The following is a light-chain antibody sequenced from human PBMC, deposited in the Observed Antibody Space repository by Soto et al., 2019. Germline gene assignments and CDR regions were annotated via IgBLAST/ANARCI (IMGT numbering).Light chain of an antibody. CDR1: SSNIGGNS. CDR2: DDN. CDR3: GSWDSSLSAYV. J-gene: IGLJ1*01. Sequence: QSVLTQPPSVSAAPGQKFTISCSGRSSNIGGNSVSWYQQLPGTATKLLIYDDNKRPSGIPDRFSGSKSGTSATLGITGFQTGDEADYYCGSWDSSLSAYVFGTGTKVTVL. V-gene: IGLV1-51*01.